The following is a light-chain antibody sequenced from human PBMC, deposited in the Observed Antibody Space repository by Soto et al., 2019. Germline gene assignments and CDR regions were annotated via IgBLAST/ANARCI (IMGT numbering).Light chain of an antibody. CDR3: QQRSDFWT. Sequence: EIVLTQSPATLSLSPGERATLSCRASQSVSSYLAWYQQKPGQAPRPVIYDASKRATGIPARFSGSGSGTDFTLTIGSLEPEDFAVYYCQQRSDFWTFGQGTKVDIK. V-gene: IGKV3-11*01. CDR1: QSVSSY. J-gene: IGKJ1*01. CDR2: DAS.